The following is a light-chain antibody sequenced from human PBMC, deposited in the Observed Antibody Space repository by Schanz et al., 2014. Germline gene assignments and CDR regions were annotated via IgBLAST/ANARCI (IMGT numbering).Light chain of an antibody. CDR1: QTVTSNY. J-gene: IGKJ1*01. CDR2: AAS. V-gene: IGKV3-20*01. CDR3: HQYGTSWWT. Sequence: EIVMTQSPGTLSLSPGERATLSCRASQTVTSNYLAWYQRKPDQAPRLLIDAASTRVTGVPDRFRGSGSVTKFTLTISSLEPEDSAVYYCHQYGTSWWTFGQGTKVEVK.